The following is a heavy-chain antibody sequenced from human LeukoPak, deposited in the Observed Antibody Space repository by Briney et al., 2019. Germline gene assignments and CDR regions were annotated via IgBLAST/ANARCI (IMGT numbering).Heavy chain of an antibody. D-gene: IGHD1/OR15-1a*01. J-gene: IGHJ3*02. CDR3: ARNTQDAFDI. V-gene: IGHV3-23*01. CDR2: ISGSGGGT. CDR1: GFTFSSYA. Sequence: GGSLRLSCAASGFTFSSYAMSWVRQAPGKGLEWVSAISGSGGGTYYADSVKGRFTISRDNSKNTLYLQMNSLRAEDTALYYCARNTQDAFDIWGQGTMVTVSS.